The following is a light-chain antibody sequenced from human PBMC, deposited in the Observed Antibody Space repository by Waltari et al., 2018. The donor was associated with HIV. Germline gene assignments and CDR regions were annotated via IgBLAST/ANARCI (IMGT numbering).Light chain of an antibody. Sequence: EIVFTQSPVTLSLSPGERATRSCRASQSVSSYLAGYQQKPGQAHRLLIYDASNRATGIPARFSGSGSGTDFTLTISSLEPEDFAVYYCQQRSNWHTFGGGTKVEIK. V-gene: IGKV3-11*01. CDR1: QSVSSY. CDR3: QQRSNWHT. CDR2: DAS. J-gene: IGKJ4*01.